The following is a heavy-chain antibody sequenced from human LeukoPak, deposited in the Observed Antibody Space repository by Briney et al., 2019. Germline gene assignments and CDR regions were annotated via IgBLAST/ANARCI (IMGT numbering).Heavy chain of an antibody. CDR3: AKDATIFGVADPYYFDY. D-gene: IGHD3-3*01. J-gene: IGHJ4*02. V-gene: IGHV3-9*03. Sequence: GRSLRLSCAASGLTFDDYAMHWVRQAPGKGLEWVSGISWNSGSIGYADSVKGRFTISRDNAKNSLYLQMNSLRAEDMALYYCAKDATIFGVADPYYFDYWGQGTLVTVSS. CDR2: ISWNSGSI. CDR1: GLTFDDYA.